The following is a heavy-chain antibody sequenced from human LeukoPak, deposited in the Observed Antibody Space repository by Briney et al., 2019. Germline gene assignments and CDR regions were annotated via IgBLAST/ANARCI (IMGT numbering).Heavy chain of an antibody. D-gene: IGHD6-13*01. V-gene: IGHV4-34*01. CDR2: INHSGST. CDR3: ARVASIAAADAYWYFDL. CDR1: GGSFSGYY. J-gene: IGHJ2*01. Sequence: SETLSLTCAVYGGSFSGYYWSWIRQPPGKGLEWIGEINHSGSTYYNPSLKSRVTISVDRSKNQFSLKLSSVTAADTAVYYCARVASIAAADAYWYFDLWGRGTLVTVSS.